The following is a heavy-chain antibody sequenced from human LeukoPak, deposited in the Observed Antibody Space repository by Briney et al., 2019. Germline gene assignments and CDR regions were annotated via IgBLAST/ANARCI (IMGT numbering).Heavy chain of an antibody. CDR1: GFTFSDYY. V-gene: IGHV3-11*03. J-gene: IGHJ4*02. CDR3: AKAEGYDILTGLDY. CDR2: ISSSGSYT. D-gene: IGHD3-9*01. Sequence: GGSLRLSCAASGFTFSDYYMTWIRQAPGKGLEWVSHISSSGSYTNYADSVKGRFTISRDNSKNTLYLQMNSLRTEDTAVYYCAKAEGYDILTGLDYWGQGTLVTVSS.